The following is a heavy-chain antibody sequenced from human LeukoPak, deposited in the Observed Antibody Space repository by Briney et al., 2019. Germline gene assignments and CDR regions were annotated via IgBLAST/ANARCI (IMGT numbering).Heavy chain of an antibody. CDR1: GGSISCYC. J-gene: IGHJ5*02. CDR2: IYYSGST. V-gene: IGHV4-59*01. D-gene: IGHD2-8*01. CDR3: ARWFFISAACYPGGVLSDP. Sequence: SETLSFTCTVSGGSISCYCWSLLRQPPGKGLEWIGYIYYSGSTNYNPSLKNRVTISVDTSKNQFSLKLSSVTAADTAMYYCARWFFISAACYPGGVLSDPSGQGILVTVSS.